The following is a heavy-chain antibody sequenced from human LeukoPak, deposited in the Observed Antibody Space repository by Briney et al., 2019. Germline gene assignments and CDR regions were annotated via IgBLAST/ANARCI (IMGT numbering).Heavy chain of an antibody. CDR3: AVGVAAAGPSLDY. V-gene: IGHV1-69*05. CDR1: GGTFSSYA. Sequence: ASVKVSCKASGGTFSSYAISWVRQAPGQGLEWMGRTIPIFGTANYAQKFQGRVTITTDESTSTAYMELSSLRSEDTAVYYCAVGVAAAGPSLDYWGQGTLVTVSS. D-gene: IGHD6-13*01. J-gene: IGHJ4*02. CDR2: TIPIFGTA.